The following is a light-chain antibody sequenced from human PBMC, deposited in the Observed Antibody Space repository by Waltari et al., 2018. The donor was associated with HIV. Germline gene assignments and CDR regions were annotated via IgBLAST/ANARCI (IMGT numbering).Light chain of an antibody. Sequence: QSVLTQPPSASGTPGQRVTISCSGGSFNIGSNYVYWYPQFPGTAPRLLIYRNTLRPSGFPDRFSVSKSATSASLAISGLRSEDEADYFCAAWDDSVSGRVFGGGTKLTVL. V-gene: IGLV1-47*01. J-gene: IGLJ3*02. CDR2: RNT. CDR3: AAWDDSVSGRV. CDR1: SFNIGSNY.